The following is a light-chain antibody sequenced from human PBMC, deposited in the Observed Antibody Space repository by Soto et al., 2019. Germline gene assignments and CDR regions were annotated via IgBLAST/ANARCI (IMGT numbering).Light chain of an antibody. CDR1: SSDVGRYNL. Sequence: QSALTQPASVSGSTGQSITISCTGTSSDVGRYNLVSWYQQHPGKAPKLMIYEGTERPSGVSNRFSASKSANTASLTISGLQAEDEAHYHCSSYAGSGTFIFGGGTKLTVL. CDR3: SSYAGSGTFI. V-gene: IGLV2-23*01. J-gene: IGLJ2*01. CDR2: EGT.